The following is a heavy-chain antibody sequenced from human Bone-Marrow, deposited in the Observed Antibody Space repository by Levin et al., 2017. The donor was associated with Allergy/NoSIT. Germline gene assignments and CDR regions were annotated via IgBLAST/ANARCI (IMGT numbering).Heavy chain of an antibody. J-gene: IGHJ4*02. V-gene: IGHV4-4*02. D-gene: IGHD2-21*01. Sequence: SETLSLTCFVSGVSISSTYWWTWVRQPPGKGLEWIGQIYHTGSSSYNPSLKSRVTISVDKSNNEFSLTLRSVTAADTAVYYCATSRLFAGLGEEWGQGTAVSVSS. CDR1: GVSISSTYW. CDR2: IYHTGSS. CDR3: ATSRLFAGLGEE.